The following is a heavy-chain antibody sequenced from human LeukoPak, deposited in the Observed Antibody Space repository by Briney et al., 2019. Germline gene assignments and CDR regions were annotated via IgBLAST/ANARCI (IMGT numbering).Heavy chain of an antibody. D-gene: IGHD6-13*01. Sequence: ASVKVSCKASGYTFTSYDINWVRQATGQGLERMGWMNPNTGNTGYAQKFQGRVTMTRNTSIRTAYMELSSLRSEDTAVYYCARDCLAATDYWGRGTLVTVSS. V-gene: IGHV1-8*01. J-gene: IGHJ4*02. CDR2: MNPNTGNT. CDR1: GYTFTSYD. CDR3: ARDCLAATDY.